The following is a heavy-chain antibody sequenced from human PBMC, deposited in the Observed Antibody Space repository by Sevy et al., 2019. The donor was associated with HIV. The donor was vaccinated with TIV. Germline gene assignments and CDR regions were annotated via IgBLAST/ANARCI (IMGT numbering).Heavy chain of an antibody. J-gene: IGHJ6*02. CDR3: AGELKYDFWSGYPIYYYYGMDV. D-gene: IGHD3-3*01. V-gene: IGHV1-8*01. CDR2: MNPNSGNT. Sequence: ASVKVSCKASGYTFTSYDINWVRQATGQGLEWMGWMNPNSGNTGYAQKFQGRVTMTRNTSISTAYMELGSLRSEDTAVYYCAGELKYDFWSGYPIYYYYGMDVWGQGTTVTVSS. CDR1: GYTFTSYD.